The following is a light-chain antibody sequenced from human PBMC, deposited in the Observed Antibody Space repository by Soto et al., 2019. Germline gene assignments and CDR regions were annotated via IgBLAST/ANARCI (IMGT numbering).Light chain of an antibody. CDR2: DGS. J-gene: IGLJ1*01. CDR3: YLDAATGTYV. Sequence: QSVLTQPASVSGSPGQSITISCTGSSSDVGNYGVVSWYHQHPGKVPKLIIYDGSQRPSGVSDRFSGSKSGNTASLTISGLKAEEEADYYCYLDAATGTYVFGTGTKGTVL. CDR1: SSDVGNYGV. V-gene: IGLV2-23*01.